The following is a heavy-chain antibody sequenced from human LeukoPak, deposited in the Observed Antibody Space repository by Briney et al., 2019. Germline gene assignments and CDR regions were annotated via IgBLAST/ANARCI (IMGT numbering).Heavy chain of an antibody. D-gene: IGHD3-3*01. V-gene: IGHV3-30-3*01. CDR2: ISYDGSNK. CDR3: GPKKEITIFGVVAPVDC. Sequence: PGGSLRLSCAASGFTFSSYAMHWVRQAPGKGLEWVAVISYDGSNKYYADSVKGRFTISRDNSNNTLYLQMNSLRPEDTAVYYCGPKKEITIFGVVAPVDCWGQGTLVTVSS. CDR1: GFTFSSYA. J-gene: IGHJ4*02.